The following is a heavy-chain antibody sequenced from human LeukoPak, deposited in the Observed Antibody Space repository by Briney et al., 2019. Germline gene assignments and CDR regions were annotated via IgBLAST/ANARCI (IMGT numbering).Heavy chain of an antibody. CDR2: INSDGSST. D-gene: IGHD1-26*01. V-gene: IGHV3-74*01. J-gene: IGHJ6*03. Sequence: GGSLRLSCAASGFTFSSYWMHWVRQAPGKGLVWVSRINSDGSSTSYADSVKGRFTISRDNAKNSLYLQMNSLRAEDTAVYYCARDPYSGGYGDYYYYYMDLWGQGTTVTISS. CDR1: GFTFSSYW. CDR3: ARDPYSGGYGDYYYYYMDL.